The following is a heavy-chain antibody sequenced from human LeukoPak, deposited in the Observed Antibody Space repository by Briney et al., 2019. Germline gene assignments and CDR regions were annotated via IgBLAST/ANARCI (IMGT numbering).Heavy chain of an antibody. J-gene: IGHJ4*02. Sequence: SETLSLTCTVSGGSISSSSYYWGWIRQPPGTGLEWIGSIYYSGSTYYNPSLMSRVTISVDTSKNQFSLKLSSVTAADTAVYYCARRIVVTRGFDYWGQGTLVTVSS. CDR3: ARRIVVTRGFDY. CDR2: IYYSGST. CDR1: GGSISSSSYY. V-gene: IGHV4-39*01. D-gene: IGHD4-23*01.